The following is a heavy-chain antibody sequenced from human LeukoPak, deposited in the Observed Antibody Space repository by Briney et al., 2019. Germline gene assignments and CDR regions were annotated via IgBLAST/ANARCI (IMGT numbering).Heavy chain of an antibody. Sequence: GGSLRLSCAASGFRFDSYPMDWVRQPPGKGMEWLSNVRTRGDPTSYADSVRGRFTISRDNAKKSLFLQINSLRVEDTAVYFCVRDVDYAFDYWGQGVLVIVSS. J-gene: IGHJ4*02. V-gene: IGHV3-48*01. D-gene: IGHD4-17*01. CDR1: GFRFDSYP. CDR3: VRDVDYAFDY. CDR2: VRTRGDPT.